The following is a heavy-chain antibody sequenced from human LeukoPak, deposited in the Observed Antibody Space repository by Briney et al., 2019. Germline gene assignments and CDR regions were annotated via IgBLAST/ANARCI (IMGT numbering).Heavy chain of an antibody. CDR1: GGSISTYY. Sequence: PSETLSLTCTVSGGSISTYYWSWIRQPPGKGLEWIGYIFYTGGTNYNPSLKSRITISVDTSKNQFSLKLSSVTAADTAVYYCARVAGNYYDRAFDIWGQGTMVTISS. CDR2: IFYTGGT. D-gene: IGHD1-26*01. J-gene: IGHJ3*02. V-gene: IGHV4-59*01. CDR3: ARVAGNYYDRAFDI.